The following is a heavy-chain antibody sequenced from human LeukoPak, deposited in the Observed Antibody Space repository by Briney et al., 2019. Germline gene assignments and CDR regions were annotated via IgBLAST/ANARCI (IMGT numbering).Heavy chain of an antibody. Sequence: PGGSLRLSCAASGFTFSTYTMNWVRQAPGKGLEWVSSISSRSSYIYYADSVKGRFTISRDNAKNSLYLQMNSLRAEDTAVYHCARDQSVGYDSSGYYQDAFDIWGQGTMVTVSS. D-gene: IGHD3-22*01. CDR3: ARDQSVGYDSSGYYQDAFDI. V-gene: IGHV3-21*01. CDR1: GFTFSTYT. CDR2: ISSRSSYI. J-gene: IGHJ3*02.